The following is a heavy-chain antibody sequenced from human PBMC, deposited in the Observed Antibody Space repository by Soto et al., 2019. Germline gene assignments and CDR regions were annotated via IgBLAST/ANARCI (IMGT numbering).Heavy chain of an antibody. J-gene: IGHJ3*02. CDR2: VNPILGTT. V-gene: IGHV1-69*08. CDR3: ARFGYWSGGSCYSRVDI. CDR1: GGTFSSYT. D-gene: IGHD2-15*01. Sequence: QVQLVQFGAEVKKPGSSVKVSCKAAGGTFSSYTVSWVRQAPGQGLEWMGRVNPILGTTDYAQKFQGRVTITVDKSPGTAYMELSSLKSEDTAVYYGARFGYWSGGSCYSRVDIWGQGTRVSVSS.